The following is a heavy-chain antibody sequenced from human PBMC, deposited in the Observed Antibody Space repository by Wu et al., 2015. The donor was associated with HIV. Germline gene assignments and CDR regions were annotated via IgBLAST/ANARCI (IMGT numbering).Heavy chain of an antibody. J-gene: IGHJ5*02. Sequence: QVHLIQSVPELKKPGASVKVSCKASGYTFINYGIIWVRQVPGQGPEWMGWVSPYNGNTRYGQKFQGRVTMTTEFTSSTTAYMELRSLRSDDTAVYYCARDRKYSSSGRWFDPWGQGTLVTGLL. V-gene: IGHV1-18*01. CDR1: GYTFINYG. D-gene: IGHD6-13*01. CDR3: ARDRKYSSSGRWFDP. CDR2: VSPYNGNT.